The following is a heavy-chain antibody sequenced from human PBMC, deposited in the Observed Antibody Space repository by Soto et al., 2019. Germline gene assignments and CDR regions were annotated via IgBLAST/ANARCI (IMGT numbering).Heavy chain of an antibody. Sequence: EVQLVESGGGLVQPEGSLRLSCAASGFIFRTYWMHWLRQVPGKGLVWVSRINSDGTTTSYADSVKGRFTISRDNAKTTLYLQMNSLRAEDTAVYYCVRDLADWGQGTLVTVSS. CDR3: VRDLAD. CDR2: INSDGTTT. J-gene: IGHJ4*02. CDR1: GFIFRTYW. D-gene: IGHD3-3*02. V-gene: IGHV3-74*01.